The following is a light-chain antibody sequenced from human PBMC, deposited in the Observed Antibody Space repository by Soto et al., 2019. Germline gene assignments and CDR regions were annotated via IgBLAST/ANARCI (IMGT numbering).Light chain of an antibody. CDR1: QSLVYADGNTY. CDR2: KVF. J-gene: IGKJ2*01. Sequence: DVVMTQSPLSLPVNLGQSASISCTSSQSLVYADGNTYLNWLQQRPGQSPRRLIYKVFNRDSGVPDRFSGSASGSEFTLTISRVEAEDIGVYYCMQTAHWPYTFGRGTKLEIK. CDR3: MQTAHWPYT. V-gene: IGKV2-30*01.